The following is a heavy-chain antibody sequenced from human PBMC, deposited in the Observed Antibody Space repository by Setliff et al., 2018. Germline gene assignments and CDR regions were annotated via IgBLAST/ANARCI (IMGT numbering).Heavy chain of an antibody. D-gene: IGHD3-3*01. Sequence: SVKVSCKVSGGTFSSYAISWVRQAPGQGLEWMGRIIPIFGTANYAQKFQGRVTITADKSTSTAYMELSSLRSEDTAVYYCARGRHPPWSGYPYYYMDVWGKGTSVTVSS. J-gene: IGHJ6*03. CDR2: IIPIFGTA. CDR3: ARGRHPPWSGYPYYYMDV. V-gene: IGHV1-69*06. CDR1: GGTFSSYA.